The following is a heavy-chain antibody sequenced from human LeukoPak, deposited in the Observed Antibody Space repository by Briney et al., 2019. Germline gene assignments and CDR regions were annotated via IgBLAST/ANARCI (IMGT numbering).Heavy chain of an antibody. V-gene: IGHV4-59*01. J-gene: IGHJ4*02. CDR3: ARGICPNGVCSIHPFDY. Sequence: KPSETLSLTCTVSGGSISNYYWSWIRQPPGKELEWIGYFFYSGSTNYNPSLKSRVTISVDTSKNQFSLKLTSVTAADTAVYYCARGICPNGVCSIHPFDYWGQGTLVTVSS. CDR1: GGSISNYY. CDR2: FFYSGST. D-gene: IGHD2-8*01.